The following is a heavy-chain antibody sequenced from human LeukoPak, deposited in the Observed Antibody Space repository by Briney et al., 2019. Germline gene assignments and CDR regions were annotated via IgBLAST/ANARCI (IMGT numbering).Heavy chain of an antibody. Sequence: GGSLRLSCAASGFTFSSYAMSWVRQAPGKGLEWVSAISGSGGSTYYADSVKGRFTVSRDNSKNTLYLQMNSLRAEDTAVYYCAKDTPLGGYSGYDYVWDYWGQGTLVTVSS. CDR1: GFTFSSYA. J-gene: IGHJ4*02. D-gene: IGHD5-12*01. CDR3: AKDTPLGGYSGYDYVWDY. V-gene: IGHV3-23*01. CDR2: ISGSGGST.